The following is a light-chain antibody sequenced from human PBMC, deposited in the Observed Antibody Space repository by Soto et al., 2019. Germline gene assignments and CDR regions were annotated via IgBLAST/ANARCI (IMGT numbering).Light chain of an antibody. V-gene: IGLV2-8*01. CDR2: EVS. CDR3: SSYAGNNNLV. Sequence: QSALTQPPSASGSPGHSVTISCTGTSSDVGGYNYVSWYQQHPGKAPKLMIYEVSKRPSGVPDRFSGSKSGNTASLTVSGLQAEDEADYYCSSYAGNNNLVFGGGTKVTVL. J-gene: IGLJ2*01. CDR1: SSDVGGYNY.